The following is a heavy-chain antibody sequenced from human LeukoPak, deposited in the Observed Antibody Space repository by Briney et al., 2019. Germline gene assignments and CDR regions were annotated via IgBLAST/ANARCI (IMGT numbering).Heavy chain of an antibody. Sequence: PSETLSLTCTVSGGSISRYYWSWIRQPPGKGLEWIGYIYYSGSTNYNPSLKSRVTISVDTSKNQFSLKLSSVTAADTAVYYCARYSYGYNYYYYGMDVWGQGTTVTVSS. D-gene: IGHD5-18*01. V-gene: IGHV4-59*08. CDR1: GGSISRYY. CDR3: ARYSYGYNYYYYGMDV. CDR2: IYYSGST. J-gene: IGHJ6*02.